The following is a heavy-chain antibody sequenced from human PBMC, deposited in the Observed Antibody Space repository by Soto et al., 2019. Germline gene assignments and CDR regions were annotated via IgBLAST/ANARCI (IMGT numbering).Heavy chain of an antibody. CDR3: ASWDYTNNCTWFDR. CDR2: ISYDGSNK. D-gene: IGHD1-1*01. CDR1: GFTFSSYA. V-gene: IGHV3-30-3*01. J-gene: IGHJ5*02. Sequence: QVQLVESGGGVVQPGRSLRLSCAASGFTFSSYAMHWVRQAPGKGLEWVAVISYDGSNKYYADSVKGRFTISRDNSKNTLYLQINSLRAEDTAVYYCASWDYTNNCTWFDRWGQGTLVTVSS.